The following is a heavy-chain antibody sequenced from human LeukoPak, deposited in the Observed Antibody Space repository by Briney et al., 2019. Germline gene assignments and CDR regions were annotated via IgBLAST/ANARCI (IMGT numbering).Heavy chain of an antibody. CDR1: GVIISSYA. V-gene: IGHV3-23*01. J-gene: IGHJ5*02. CDR2: INGRGDNT. CDR3: AKDRVSPGFNWFDP. D-gene: IGHD2/OR15-2a*01. Sequence: PGGSLRLSCAASGVIISSYAMSWVRQAPGKGLEWVSAINGRGDNTYYADFVKGRVTISRDNSKSTVYPQMNSLRTEDTAVYYCAKDRVSPGFNWFDPWGQGTLVTVSS.